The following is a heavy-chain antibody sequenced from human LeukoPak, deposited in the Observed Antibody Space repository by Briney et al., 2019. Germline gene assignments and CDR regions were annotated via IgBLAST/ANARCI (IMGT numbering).Heavy chain of an antibody. Sequence: SETLSLTCDVSGGSITQTNYWTWVRQPPGKGLEWIGEVNLQGSTNYNPSLMRRVAISVDTSANHVSLQLTSVTAADTAVYYCARLVRYCSTNSCYPFDYWGQGTLVTVSS. D-gene: IGHD2-2*01. V-gene: IGHV4-4*02. J-gene: IGHJ4*02. CDR2: VNLQGST. CDR1: GGSITQTNY. CDR3: ARLVRYCSTNSCYPFDY.